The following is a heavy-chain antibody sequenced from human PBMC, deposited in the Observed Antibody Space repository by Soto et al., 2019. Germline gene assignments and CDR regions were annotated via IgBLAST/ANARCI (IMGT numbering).Heavy chain of an antibody. CDR3: ARGRVRDYYYYYGMAV. CDR1: GGTFSSYA. Sequence: ASVKVSCKASGGTFSSYAISWVRQATGQGLEWMGWMNPNSGNTGYAQKFQGRGTMTRNTSISTAYMELSSLRSEDTAVYYCARGRVRDYYYYYGMAVWGQGPTVTVSS. V-gene: IGHV1-8*02. J-gene: IGHJ6*02. D-gene: IGHD1-1*01. CDR2: MNPNSGNT.